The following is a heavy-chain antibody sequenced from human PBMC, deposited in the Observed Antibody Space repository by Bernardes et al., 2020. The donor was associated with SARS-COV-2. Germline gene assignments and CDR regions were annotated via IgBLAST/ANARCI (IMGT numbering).Heavy chain of an antibody. V-gene: IGHV5-51*01. Sequence: GASLKISCKGSGYSFTRYWIGWVRQMPGKGLEWVGINYPGDSDTRYGPSFRGQVTISADKSISTAYLQWSSLKASDTAMYYCARRNLWPLGAFDIWGQGTLVTVSS. CDR2: NYPGDSDT. CDR1: GYSFTRYW. CDR3: ARRNLWPLGAFDI. D-gene: IGHD3-10*01. J-gene: IGHJ3*02.